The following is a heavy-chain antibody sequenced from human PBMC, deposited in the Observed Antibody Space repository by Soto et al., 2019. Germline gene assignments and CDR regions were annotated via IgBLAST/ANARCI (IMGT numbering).Heavy chain of an antibody. CDR2: IEQDGSEK. CDR3: TRGGGWESDY. V-gene: IGHV3-7*05. D-gene: IGHD1-26*01. J-gene: IGHJ4*02. Sequence: EVQLVESGGNLVQPGGSLRLSCAASGFAFSGFWMTWVRQAPGQGLEWVANIEQDGSEKNYLDSVKGRFTISRDNAKNSVYLQMNSLQVEGTAVYYCTRGGGWESDYWGQGTLVTVSS. CDR1: GFAFSGFW.